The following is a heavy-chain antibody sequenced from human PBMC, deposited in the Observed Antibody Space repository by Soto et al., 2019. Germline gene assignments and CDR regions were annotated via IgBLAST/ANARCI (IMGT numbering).Heavy chain of an antibody. Sequence: GGSLRLSCAASGFTFSNAWMSWVRQAPGKGLEWVGRIKSKTDGGTTDYAAPVKGRFTISRDDSKNTLYLQMNSLKTEDTAVYYCTTGYQQQLVHHYYYYYGMDVWGQGTTVTVSS. J-gene: IGHJ6*02. D-gene: IGHD6-13*01. CDR3: TTGYQQQLVHHYYYYYGMDV. V-gene: IGHV3-15*01. CDR2: IKSKTDGGTT. CDR1: GFTFSNAW.